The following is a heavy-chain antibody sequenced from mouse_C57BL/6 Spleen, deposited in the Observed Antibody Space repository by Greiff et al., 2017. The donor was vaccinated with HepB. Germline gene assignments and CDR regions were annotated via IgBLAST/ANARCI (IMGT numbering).Heavy chain of an antibody. CDR3: TRDRYDYAMDY. V-gene: IGHV5-9-1*02. J-gene: IGHJ4*01. CDR2: ISSGGDYI. D-gene: IGHD1-1*01. CDR1: GFTFSSYA. Sequence: EVKLVESGEGLVKPGGSLKLSCAASGFTFSSYAMSWVRQTPEKRLEWVAYISSGGDYIYYADTVKGRFTISRDNARNTLYLQMSSLKSEDTAMYYCTRDRYDYAMDYWGQGTSVTVSS.